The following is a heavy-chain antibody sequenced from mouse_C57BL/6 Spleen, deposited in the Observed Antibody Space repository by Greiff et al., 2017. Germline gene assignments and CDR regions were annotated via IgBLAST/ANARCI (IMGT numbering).Heavy chain of an antibody. J-gene: IGHJ2*01. CDR3: ARLTVVAPFDY. D-gene: IGHD1-1*01. CDR1: GYAFTNYL. Sequence: QVQLKQSGAELVRPGTSVKVSCKASGYAFTNYLIEWVKQRPGQGLEWIGGINPGSGGTKYNEKFKGKATLTADKSSSTSYMQLSSLTSEDSAVYFCARLTVVAPFDYWGQGTTLTVSS. V-gene: IGHV1-54*01. CDR2: INPGSGGT.